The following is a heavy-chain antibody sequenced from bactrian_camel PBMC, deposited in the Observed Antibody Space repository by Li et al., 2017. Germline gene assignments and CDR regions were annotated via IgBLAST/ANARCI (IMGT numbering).Heavy chain of an antibody. CDR3: AAHRSGGRGRCNILTMVRLVEGLEVKTH. CDR2: INSGGGTT. Sequence: VQLVESGGGLVQPGGSLRLSCEASGFTYSSSGMYWVRQAPGKGLEWVSTINSGGGTTYYADSVKGRFTLSQDNAKNTLYLQMNSLKSEDTAMYYCAAHRSGGRGRCNILTMVRLVEGLEVKTHWGQGTQVTVS. V-gene: IGHV3S1*01. J-gene: IGHJ4*01. CDR1: GFTYSSSG. D-gene: IGHD2*01.